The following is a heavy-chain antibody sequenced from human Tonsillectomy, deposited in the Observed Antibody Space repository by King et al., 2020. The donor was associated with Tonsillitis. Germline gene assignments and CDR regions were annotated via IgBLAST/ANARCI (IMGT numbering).Heavy chain of an antibody. D-gene: IGHD1-26*01. J-gene: IGHJ6*02. CDR2: ISGSGGGT. V-gene: IGHV3-23*04. CDR3: AKVPTASSYYYCGMDV. Sequence: VQLVESGGGLVQPGGSLRVSCAASGFTFSSYVMNWVRQAPGKGLEWVSGISGSGGGTYYADSVKGRFTISRDNSKNTLFLQMNSLRPEDTAVYYCAKVPTASSYYYCGMDVWGQGTTVTVSS. CDR1: GFTFSSYV.